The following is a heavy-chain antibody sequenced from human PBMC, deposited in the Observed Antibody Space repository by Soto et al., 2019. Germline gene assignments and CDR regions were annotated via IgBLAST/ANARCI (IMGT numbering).Heavy chain of an antibody. V-gene: IGHV3-30*18. CDR1: GFTFSSYG. Sequence: SGGSLRLSCAASGFTFSSYGMHWVRQAPGKGLEWVAVISYDGSNKYYADSVKGRFTISRDNSKNTLYLQMNSLRAEDTAVYYCAKVKHLYYYGMDVWGQGTTVTVSS. CDR3: AKVKHLYYYGMDV. J-gene: IGHJ6*02. CDR2: ISYDGSNK.